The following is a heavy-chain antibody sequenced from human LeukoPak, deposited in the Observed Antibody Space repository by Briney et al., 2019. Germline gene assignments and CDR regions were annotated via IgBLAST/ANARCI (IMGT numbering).Heavy chain of an antibody. CDR1: GGSISSYY. J-gene: IGHJ4*02. CDR3: ARDNSVFDY. D-gene: IGHD1-1*01. CDR2: IYYSGST. Sequence: SETLTLTCTVAGGSISSYYWSWIRQPPGKGLEWIGYIYYSGSTNYNPSLKSRVTISVDTSKNQFSLKLSSVTAADTAVSYCARDNSVFDYWGQGTLVTVSS. V-gene: IGHV4-59*12.